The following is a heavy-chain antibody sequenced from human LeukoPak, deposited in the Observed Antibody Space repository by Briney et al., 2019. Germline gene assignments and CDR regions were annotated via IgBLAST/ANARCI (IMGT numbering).Heavy chain of an antibody. V-gene: IGHV3-9*01. CDR2: ISWNSGSI. CDR1: GFTFDDYA. Sequence: GGSLRLSCAASGFTFDDYAMHWVRQAPGKGLEWVSGISWNSGSIGYADSVKGRFTISRDNAKNSLYLQMNSLRAEDTAVYYCARILDSAWGELGYWGQGTLVTVSS. CDR3: ARILDSAWGELGY. J-gene: IGHJ4*02. D-gene: IGHD6-19*01.